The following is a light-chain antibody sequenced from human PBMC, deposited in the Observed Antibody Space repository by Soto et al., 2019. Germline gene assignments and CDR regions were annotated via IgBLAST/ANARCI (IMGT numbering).Light chain of an antibody. CDR3: ASWDDRLGAVI. CDR1: ISNIGGTNY. V-gene: IGLV1-47*02. CDR2: SNN. Sequence: QSLLKQPTYASGTPGQRVFISCSGSISNIGGTNYAYWYQQLPGAAPKLLMHSNNLRPSGVPERISGSKSGTSASLAISGLRSEDEAVYYCASWDDRLGAVIFGGGTKVTVL. J-gene: IGLJ2*01.